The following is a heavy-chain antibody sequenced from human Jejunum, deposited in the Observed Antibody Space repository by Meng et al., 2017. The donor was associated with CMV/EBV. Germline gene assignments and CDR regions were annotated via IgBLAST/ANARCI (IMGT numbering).Heavy chain of an antibody. CDR2: ISGSDTTQ. CDR1: SSFE. CDR3: ARDSSGSSYVTYYYYAMDV. J-gene: IGHJ6*02. D-gene: IGHD1-26*01. Sequence: SSFEMSWVRQAPRKGLEWVAYISGSDTTQHYADSVKGRFTISRDNAKNSLFMQMNNLRAEDTAVYYCARDSSGSSYVTYYYYAMDVWGQGTTVTVSS. V-gene: IGHV3-48*03.